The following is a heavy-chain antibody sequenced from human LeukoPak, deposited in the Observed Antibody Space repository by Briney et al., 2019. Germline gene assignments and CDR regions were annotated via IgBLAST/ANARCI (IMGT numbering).Heavy chain of an antibody. D-gene: IGHD6-13*01. CDR1: GGSISSSSYY. CDR2: IYYSGST. J-gene: IGHJ4*02. Sequence: SETLSLTCTVSGGSISSSSYYWGWLRQPPGKGLEWIGSIYYSGSTYYNPSLKSRVTISVDTSKNQFSLKLSSVTAADTAVYYCARHVYSSSWYYYFDYWGQGTLVTVSS. CDR3: ARHVYSSSWYYYFDY. V-gene: IGHV4-39*01.